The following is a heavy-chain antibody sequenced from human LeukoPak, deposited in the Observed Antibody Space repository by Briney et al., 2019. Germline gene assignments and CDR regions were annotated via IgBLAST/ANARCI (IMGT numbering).Heavy chain of an antibody. CDR2: IKQDGNEK. D-gene: IGHD3-10*01. CDR3: ARDRGVVGTLDP. V-gene: IGHV3-7*01. Sequence: GGSLRLSCAASGFTFSGYWMSWVRQAPGKGLEWVANIKQDGNEKYYVDSVKGRFLISRDNAQNSLYLQMNSLRVEDTAVYYCARDRGVVGTLDPWGQGTLVTVSS. CDR1: GFTFSGYW. J-gene: IGHJ5*02.